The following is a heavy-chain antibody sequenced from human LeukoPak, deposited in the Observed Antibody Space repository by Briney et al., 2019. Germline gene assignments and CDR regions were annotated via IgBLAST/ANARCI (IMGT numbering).Heavy chain of an antibody. D-gene: IGHD6-13*01. CDR3: ARDIEQQLAYYYYYYMDV. V-gene: IGHV3-30*04. Sequence: GGSLRLSCAASGFTFSNYAMHWVRQAPGKGLEWVAVISYDGSNKYYTDSVKGRFTISRDNAKNSLYLQMNSLRAEDTAVYYCARDIEQQLAYYYYYYMDVWGKGTTVTISS. J-gene: IGHJ6*03. CDR1: GFTFSNYA. CDR2: ISYDGSNK.